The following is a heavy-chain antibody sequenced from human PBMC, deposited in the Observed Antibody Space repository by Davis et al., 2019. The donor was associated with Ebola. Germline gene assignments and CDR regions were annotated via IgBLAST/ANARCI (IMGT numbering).Heavy chain of an antibody. D-gene: IGHD3-22*01. J-gene: IGHJ3*02. CDR3: ARDLYYYDSSGYYKVDAFDI. V-gene: IGHV4-59*01. CDR2: IYYSGST. CDR1: GGSISTYY. Sequence: SETLSLTCTVSGGSISTYYLSWIRQPPGKGLEWIGYIYYSGSTNYNPSLKSRVTISVDTSKNQFSLKLSSVTAADTAVYYCARDLYYYDSSGYYKVDAFDIWGQGTMVTVSS.